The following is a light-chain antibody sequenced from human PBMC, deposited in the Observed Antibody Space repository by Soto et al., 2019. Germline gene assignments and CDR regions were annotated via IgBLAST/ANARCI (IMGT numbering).Light chain of an antibody. CDR1: HSLLHSNGYDY. V-gene: IGKV2-28*01. CDR3: MEALQNS. Sequence: VFTQSPLSLPVTPVERCCICCRWIHSLLHSNGYDYLDWYRQKPGQSPQLLIYLGSNRASGVPDRFSGSGSGTDFTLRISRVEAEDVGVYYCMEALQNSFGPGTKVDIK. CDR2: LGS. J-gene: IGKJ3*01.